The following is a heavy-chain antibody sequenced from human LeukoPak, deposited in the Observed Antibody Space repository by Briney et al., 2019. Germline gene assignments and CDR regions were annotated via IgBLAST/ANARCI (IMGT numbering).Heavy chain of an antibody. Sequence: PRASVKVSCKASGYTFTSYGISWVRQAPGQGLEWMGWISAYNGNTNYAQKLQGRVTMTTDTSTSTAYMELRSLRSDDTAVYYCAREPYWGGDCSIRYFQHWGQGTLVTVSS. J-gene: IGHJ1*01. D-gene: IGHD2-21*02. CDR2: ISAYNGNT. CDR3: AREPYWGGDCSIRYFQH. V-gene: IGHV1-18*01. CDR1: GYTFTSYG.